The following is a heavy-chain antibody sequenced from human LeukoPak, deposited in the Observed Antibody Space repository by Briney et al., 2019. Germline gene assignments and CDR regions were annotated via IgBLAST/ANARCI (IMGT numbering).Heavy chain of an antibody. D-gene: IGHD3-10*01. CDR2: ISGSGGST. V-gene: IGHV3-23*01. Sequence: PGGSLRLSCAASGFTFSSYAMSWVRQAPGKGLEWVSAISGSGGSTYYADSVKGRFTISRDNSKNTLYLQMNSLRAEDTAVYYCAKGLLWFGELSMALDYWGQGTLVTVSS. J-gene: IGHJ4*02. CDR1: GFTFSSYA. CDR3: AKGLLWFGELSMALDY.